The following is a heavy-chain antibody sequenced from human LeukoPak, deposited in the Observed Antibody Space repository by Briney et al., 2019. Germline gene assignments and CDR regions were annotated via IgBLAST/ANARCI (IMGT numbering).Heavy chain of an antibody. CDR1: GLKFDDYG. CDR2: INWNGAWT. CDR3: AGYYYDSSRGFDL. D-gene: IGHD3-22*01. J-gene: IGHJ5*02. V-gene: IGHV3-20*04. Sequence: GGSLRLSCAASGLKFDDYGMSWVRQAPGKGLEWVCDINWNGAWTGYADSVKGRFTISRDNAKNSLYLQIDSLRAEDTALYYCAGYYYDSSRGFDLWGKGTLVTVSA.